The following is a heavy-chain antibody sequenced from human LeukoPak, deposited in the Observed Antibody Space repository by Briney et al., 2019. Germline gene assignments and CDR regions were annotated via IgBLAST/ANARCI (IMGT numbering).Heavy chain of an antibody. D-gene: IGHD1-26*01. CDR1: GFTFSSYG. CDR3: AGAISKGAGIDS. J-gene: IGHJ4*02. V-gene: IGHV3-33*03. Sequence: AGGSLRLSCAASGFTFSSYGMHWVRQAPGKGLEWVAVIWYGGSNKYYADSVKGRFTISRDNTKDTAFLQMNSLTVEDTATYYCAGAISKGAGIDSWGQGTLVTVSS. CDR2: IWYGGSNK.